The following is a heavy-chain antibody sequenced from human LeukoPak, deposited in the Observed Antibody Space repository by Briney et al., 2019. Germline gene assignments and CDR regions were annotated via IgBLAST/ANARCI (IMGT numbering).Heavy chain of an antibody. J-gene: IGHJ6*02. CDR2: IIPIFGTA. V-gene: IGHV1-69*13. Sequence: GASVKVSCKASGCTFSSYAISWVRQAPGQGLEWMGGIIPIFGTANYAQKFQGRVTITADESTSTAYMELSSLRSEDTAFYYCARDLRGRGYRNGGLGRMDVWGQGTTVTVSS. CDR1: GCTFSSYA. D-gene: IGHD5-18*01. CDR3: ARDLRGRGYRNGGLGRMDV.